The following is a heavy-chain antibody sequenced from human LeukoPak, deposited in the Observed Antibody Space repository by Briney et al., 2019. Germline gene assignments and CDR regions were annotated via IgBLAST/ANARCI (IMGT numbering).Heavy chain of an antibody. CDR2: IKQDGSEK. Sequence: GGSLRLSCAASGCYFSNYWMYWVRQAPGKGLEWVANIKQDGSEKYYVDSVRGRFTISRDNAKNSLSLQMNSLRAEDTAVYYCASNYGGWSQGTLVPVSS. CDR1: GCYFSNYW. CDR3: ASNYGG. J-gene: IGHJ4*02. D-gene: IGHD4-11*01. V-gene: IGHV3-7*03.